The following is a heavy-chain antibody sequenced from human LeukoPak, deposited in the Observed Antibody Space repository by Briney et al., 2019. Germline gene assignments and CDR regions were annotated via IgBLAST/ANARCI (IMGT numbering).Heavy chain of an antibody. Sequence: PGGSLRLFCAASGFTFSSYGMHWVRQAAGKGLEWVAVISYDGSNKYYADSVKGRFTISRDNSKNTLYLQMNSLRAEDTAVYYCAKRGYFDYWGQGTLVTVSS. CDR1: GFTFSSYG. CDR3: AKRGYFDY. J-gene: IGHJ4*02. V-gene: IGHV3-30*18. CDR2: ISYDGSNK.